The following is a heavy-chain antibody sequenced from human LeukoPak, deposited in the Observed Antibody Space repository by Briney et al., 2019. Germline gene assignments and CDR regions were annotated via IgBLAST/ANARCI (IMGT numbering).Heavy chain of an antibody. CDR1: GFTFSSYA. CDR2: ISGSGGST. CDR3: AKGTSSSCYSAPNY. Sequence: YPGGSLRLSCAASGFTFSSYAMSWVRQAPGKGLEWVSAISGSGGSTYYADSVKGRFTISRDNSKNTLSLQLNSLRAEDTAVYYCAKGTSSSCYSAPNYWGQGTLVTVSS. D-gene: IGHD2-15*01. V-gene: IGHV3-23*01. J-gene: IGHJ4*02.